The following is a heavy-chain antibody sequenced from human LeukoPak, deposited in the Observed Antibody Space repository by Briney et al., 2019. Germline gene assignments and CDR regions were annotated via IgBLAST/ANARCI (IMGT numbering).Heavy chain of an antibody. D-gene: IGHD3-10*01. CDR3: ARTLNGGYYYGSAY. CDR2: ISSSSSYI. J-gene: IGHJ4*02. CDR1: GFAFSSYS. V-gene: IGHV3-21*01. Sequence: GGSLRLSCAASGFAFSSYSMNWVRQAPGKGLEWVSSISSSSSYIYYADSVKGRFTISRDNAKNSLYLQMNSLRAEDTAVYYCARTLNGGYYYGSAYWGQGTLVTVSS.